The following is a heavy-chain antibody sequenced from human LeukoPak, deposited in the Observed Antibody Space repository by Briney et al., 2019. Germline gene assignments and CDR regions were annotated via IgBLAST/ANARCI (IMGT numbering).Heavy chain of an antibody. CDR2: INHSGST. D-gene: IGHD2-15*01. V-gene: IGHV4-34*01. Sequence: TSEALSLTCAVYGGSFSGYYWSWIRQPPGKWLEWIGEINHSGSTNYNPSLKSRVTISVDTSKNQFSLKLSSVTAADTAVYYCARGLVAKAVVAARRGWFDPWGQGTLVTVSS. J-gene: IGHJ5*02. CDR1: GGSFSGYY. CDR3: ARGLVAKAVVAARRGWFDP.